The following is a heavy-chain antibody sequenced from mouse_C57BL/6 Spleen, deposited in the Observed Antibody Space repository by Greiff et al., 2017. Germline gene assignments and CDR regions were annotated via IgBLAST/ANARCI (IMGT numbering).Heavy chain of an antibody. Sequence: DVQLQESGPGLVKPSQSMSLTCSVTGYSITSGYYWNWIRQFPGNKLEWMGYISYDGSNNYNPSLKNRISITRDTSKNQFFLKLNSVTTEDTATYYCARKRPLSMDYWGQGTSVTVSS. V-gene: IGHV3-6*01. CDR2: ISYDGSN. J-gene: IGHJ4*01. CDR1: GYSITSGYY. CDR3: ARKRPLSMDY.